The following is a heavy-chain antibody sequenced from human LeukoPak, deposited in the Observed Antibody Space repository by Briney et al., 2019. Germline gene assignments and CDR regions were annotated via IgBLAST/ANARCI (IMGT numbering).Heavy chain of an antibody. CDR2: IKSKADGGTI. J-gene: IGHJ4*02. V-gene: IGHV3-15*01. D-gene: IGHD2-15*01. CDR3: TTEGYCSGGDCYSYDY. CDR1: GFTFSTAW. Sequence: PGGSLRLSCAASGFTFSTAWMSWVRQVPGKGLEWVGRIKSKADGGTIDYAAPVKGRFTVSRDDSKNTLYLQMNSLKTEDTAVYYCTTEGYCSGGDCYSYDYWGQGTLVTVSS.